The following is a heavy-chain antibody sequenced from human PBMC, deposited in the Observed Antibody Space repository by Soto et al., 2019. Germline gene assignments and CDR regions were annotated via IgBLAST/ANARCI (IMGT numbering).Heavy chain of an antibody. CDR2: INPSGGST. CDR3: ARDFLGYYDFWSGYYGDYYYYMDV. Sequence: SLKLSCKASGYGFTSYYVHWRRIDPEQGLEWMGIINPSGGSTSYAQKFQGRVTMTRDTSTSTVYMELSSLRSEDTAVYYCARDFLGYYDFWSGYYGDYYYYMDVWGKGTTVTVSS. CDR1: GYGFTSYY. D-gene: IGHD3-3*01. V-gene: IGHV1-46*03. J-gene: IGHJ6*03.